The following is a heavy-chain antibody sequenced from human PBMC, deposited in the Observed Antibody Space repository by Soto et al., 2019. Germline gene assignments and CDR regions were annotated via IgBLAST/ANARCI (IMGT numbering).Heavy chain of an antibody. D-gene: IGHD1-26*01. CDR2: IYYSGST. V-gene: IGHV4-34*01. CDR1: GGSLSGYY. J-gene: IGHJ5*02. Sequence: SETLSLTCAVYGGSLSGYYGNWFRQSPGKGLEWIGSIYYSGSTYYNPSLKSRVTISVDTSKNQFSLKLSSVTAADTAVYYCATQEVGGSYVYTFDPWGQGTLVTVSS. CDR3: ATQEVGGSYVYTFDP.